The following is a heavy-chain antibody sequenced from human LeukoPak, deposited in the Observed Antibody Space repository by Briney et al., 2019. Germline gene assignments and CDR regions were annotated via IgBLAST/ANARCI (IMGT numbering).Heavy chain of an antibody. CDR1: GGSISSYY. CDR2: IYTSGST. V-gene: IGHV4-4*07. D-gene: IGHD3-10*01. CDR3: AREVFGATPLDYYYYYYMDV. Sequence: SATLSLTCTVSGGSISSYYWSWIRQPAGKGLEWIGRIYTSGSTKYNPSLKSRVTISVDKSKNQFSLELSSVTAADTAVYYCAREVFGATPLDYYYYYYMDVWGKGTTVTVSS. J-gene: IGHJ6*03.